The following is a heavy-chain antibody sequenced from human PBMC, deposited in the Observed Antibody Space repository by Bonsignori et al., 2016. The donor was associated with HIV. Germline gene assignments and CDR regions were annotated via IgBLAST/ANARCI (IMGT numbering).Heavy chain of an antibody. V-gene: IGHV3-48*03. D-gene: IGHD1-20*01. CDR1: GFTFSSYE. CDR2: ISSSGSTI. CDR3: ARDLVLYVAITGTTDAFDI. J-gene: IGHJ3*02. Sequence: GGSLRLSCAASGFTFSSYEMNWVRQAPGKGLEWVSYISSSGSTIYYADSVKGRFTISRDNAKNSLYLQMNSLRAEDTAVYYCARDLVLYVAITGTTDAFDIWGQGTMVTVSS.